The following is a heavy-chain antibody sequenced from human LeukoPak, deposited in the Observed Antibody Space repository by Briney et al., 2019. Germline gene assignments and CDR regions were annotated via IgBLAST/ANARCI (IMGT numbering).Heavy chain of an antibody. J-gene: IGHJ4*02. CDR3: ARGRDPY. CDR2: INHSGST. CDR1: GGSFSGYY. Sequence: SETLSLTCAVYGGSFSGYYWTWIRQPPGRGLEWIGEINHSGSTNYNPSLKSRVTISVDTSKSQFSLKLDSVTAADTAMYYCARGRDPYWGQGTLVTVSS. D-gene: IGHD5-24*01. V-gene: IGHV4-34*01.